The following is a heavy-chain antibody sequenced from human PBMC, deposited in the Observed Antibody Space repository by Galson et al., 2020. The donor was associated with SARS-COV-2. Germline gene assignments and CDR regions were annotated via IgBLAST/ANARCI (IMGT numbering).Heavy chain of an antibody. V-gene: IGHV2-70*01. D-gene: IGHD3-10*01. CDR3: ARTSSGFGELFPYYFDY. CDR1: GFSLSTSGMC. Sequence: SGPTLVKPTQTLTLTCTFSGFSLSTSGMCVSWIRQPPGKALEWLALIDWDDDKYYSTSLKTRLTISKDTSKHQVVLTMTNMDPVDTATYYCARTSSGFGELFPYYFDYWGQGTLVTVSS. J-gene: IGHJ4*02. CDR2: IDWDDDK.